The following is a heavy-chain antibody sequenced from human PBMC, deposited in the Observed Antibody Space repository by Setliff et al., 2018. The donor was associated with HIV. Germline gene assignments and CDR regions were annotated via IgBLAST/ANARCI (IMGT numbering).Heavy chain of an antibody. CDR3: ARDYNYRFDA. CDR1: GFAFSDNP. J-gene: IGHJ4*02. CDR2: NRGKSDII. D-gene: IGHD3-22*01. V-gene: IGHV3-48*01. Sequence: GGSLRLSCVASSGFAFSDNPMNWVRQAPGKGLEWISHNRGKSDIIKYAESVMGRITISRDNAKNSLYLEMNSLRAEDTAIYCCARDYNYRFDAWGQGVLVTVSS.